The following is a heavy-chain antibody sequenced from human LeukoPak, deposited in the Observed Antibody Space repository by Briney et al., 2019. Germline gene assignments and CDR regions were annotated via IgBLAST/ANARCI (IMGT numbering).Heavy chain of an antibody. CDR2: ISAYNGNT. CDR1: GYTFTSYT. V-gene: IGHV1-18*01. Sequence: GASVKVSCKASGYTFTSYTISWVRQAPGQGLEWMGWISAYNGNTNYAQKLQGRVTMTTDTSTSTAYMELRSLRSDDTAVYYCARYSARMVRDNWFDPWGQGTLVTVSS. CDR3: ARYSARMVRDNWFDP. D-gene: IGHD3-10*01. J-gene: IGHJ5*02.